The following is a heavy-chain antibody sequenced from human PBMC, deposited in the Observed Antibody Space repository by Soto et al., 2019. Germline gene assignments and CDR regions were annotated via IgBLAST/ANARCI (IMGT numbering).Heavy chain of an antibody. Sequence: SETLSLTCAVYGGFLSESYWTWIRQPPGKGLEWIGEINHVGGTNYNPSLKSRVTISVDTSQNQFSLRLISVTAADTAMYFCVRIRYQLPSSVLWLDPWGQGTPVTVSS. CDR1: GGFLSESY. CDR2: INHVGGT. CDR3: VRIRYQLPSSVLWLDP. J-gene: IGHJ5*02. V-gene: IGHV4-34*01. D-gene: IGHD3-16*01.